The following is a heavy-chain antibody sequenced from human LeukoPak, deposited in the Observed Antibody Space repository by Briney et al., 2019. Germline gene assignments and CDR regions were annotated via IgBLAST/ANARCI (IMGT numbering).Heavy chain of an antibody. CDR3: ARVASRRYCSGGSCYQFDH. V-gene: IGHV1-24*01. CDR2: FDPEDGET. J-gene: IGHJ4*02. CDR1: GYTLTELS. D-gene: IGHD2-15*01. Sequence: ASVKVSCKVSGYTLTELSMHWVRQAPGKGLEWMGGFDPEDGETIYAQKFQGRVTMTEDTSTDTAYMELSSLRSEDTAVYYCARVASRRYCSGGSCYQFDHWGQGTLVTVSS.